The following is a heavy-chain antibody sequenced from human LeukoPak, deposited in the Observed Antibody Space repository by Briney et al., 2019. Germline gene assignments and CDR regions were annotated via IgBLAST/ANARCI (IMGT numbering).Heavy chain of an antibody. CDR1: EFNLSSYW. V-gene: IGHV3-66*01. CDR2: LYSGSGGNT. Sequence: PGGSLRLSCAASEFNLSSYWMTWVRQAPGKGLEWVSILYSGSGGNTYYADSVKDRFTISRDNSKNTLYLQMNSLRGEDTAVYYCGKSHWGIKPGGTYYYGMDVWGQGTTVTVS. J-gene: IGHJ6*02. CDR3: GKSHWGIKPGGTYYYGMDV. D-gene: IGHD1-14*01.